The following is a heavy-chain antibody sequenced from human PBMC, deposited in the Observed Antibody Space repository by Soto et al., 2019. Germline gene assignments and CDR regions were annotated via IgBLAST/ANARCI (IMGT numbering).Heavy chain of an antibody. Sequence: GGSLRLSCAASGFTFSNYAMTWVRQAPGKGLEWVSSISAAGGTTSYADSVKGRFIISRDNSKNTLFLQMNSLRVEDTAVYYCARSGSYYHWFDPWGQGALV. CDR1: GFTFSNYA. CDR3: ARSGSYYHWFDP. J-gene: IGHJ5*02. CDR2: ISAAGGTT. V-gene: IGHV3-23*01. D-gene: IGHD1-26*01.